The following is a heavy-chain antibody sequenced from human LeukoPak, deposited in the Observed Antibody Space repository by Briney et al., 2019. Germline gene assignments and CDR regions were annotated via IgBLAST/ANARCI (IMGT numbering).Heavy chain of an antibody. CDR3: ARDHLPAYYDILTGTSNWFDP. CDR1: GFTFSSYS. Sequence: PGGSLRLSCAASGFTFSSYSINWVRQAPGKGLEWVSSISSSSSYIYYADSVKGRFTISRDNAKNSLYLQMNSLRAEDTAVYYCARDHLPAYYDILTGTSNWFDPWGQGTLVTVSS. CDR2: ISSSSSYI. D-gene: IGHD3-9*01. V-gene: IGHV3-21*01. J-gene: IGHJ5*02.